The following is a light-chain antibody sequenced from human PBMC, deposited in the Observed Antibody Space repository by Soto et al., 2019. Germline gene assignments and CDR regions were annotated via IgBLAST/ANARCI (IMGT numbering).Light chain of an antibody. CDR1: QGIRSY. CDR2: GAS. V-gene: IGKV1-9*01. Sequence: DIQLTQSPSFLSASVGDRVTITCRASQGIRSYLAWYQQRPGKAPELLIYGASTLRPGGASRFSGSGSGTEFTLTISSLQPDDFATYYCQQYNSYWTFGQGTKVDIK. CDR3: QQYNSYWT. J-gene: IGKJ1*01.